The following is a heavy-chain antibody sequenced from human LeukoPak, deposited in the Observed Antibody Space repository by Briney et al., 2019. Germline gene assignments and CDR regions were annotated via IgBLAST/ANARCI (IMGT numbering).Heavy chain of an antibody. D-gene: IGHD3-22*01. CDR1: GYTFTGYY. V-gene: IGHV1-2*02. J-gene: IGHJ4*02. Sequence: ASVKVSCKASGYTFTGYYMHWVRQAPGQGLEWMGWINPNSGGTNYAQKFQGRVTMTTDTSTSTAYMELRSLRSDDTAVYYCARDLAGTLWDYYDSSGYYYGYWGQGTLVTVSS. CDR3: ARDLAGTLWDYYDSSGYYYGY. CDR2: INPNSGGT.